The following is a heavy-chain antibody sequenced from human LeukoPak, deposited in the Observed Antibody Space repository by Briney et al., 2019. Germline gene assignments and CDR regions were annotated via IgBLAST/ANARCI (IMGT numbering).Heavy chain of an antibody. CDR2: INSDGTSA. CDR1: GFTLSGYW. J-gene: IGHJ4*02. V-gene: IGHV3-74*01. CDR3: AKDKGREGDY. Sequence: PGGSLRLSCAASGFTLSGYWMHWVRQGPGKGLVWVSRINSDGTSASYADSVKGRFTIARDNAKNTLYLQMNSLRAEDTAVYYCAKDKGREGDYWGQGNLVTVSS.